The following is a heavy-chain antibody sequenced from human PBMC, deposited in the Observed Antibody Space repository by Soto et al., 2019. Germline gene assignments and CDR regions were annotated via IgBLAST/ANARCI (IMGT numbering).Heavy chain of an antibody. CDR3: ARAAIPPTYDSSGYYTFDY. V-gene: IGHV1-46*01. J-gene: IGHJ4*02. D-gene: IGHD3-22*01. CDR1: GYTFTSYY. Sequence: ASVKVSCKASGYTFTSYYMHWVRQAPGQGLEWMGIINPSGGGTSYAQKFQGRVTMTRDTSTSTVYMELSSLRSEDTAVYYCARAAIPPTYDSSGYYTFDYWGQGTLVTVSS. CDR2: INPSGGGT.